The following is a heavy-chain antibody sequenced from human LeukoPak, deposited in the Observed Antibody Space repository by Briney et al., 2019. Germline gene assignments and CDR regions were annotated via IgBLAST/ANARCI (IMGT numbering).Heavy chain of an antibody. J-gene: IGHJ4*02. CDR3: ATGAGIAVAFSPLDY. V-gene: IGHV3-33*01. Sequence: PGRSLRLSCAASGFTFSSYGMHWVRQAPGKGLEWVAVIWYDGSNKYYADSVKGRFTISRDNSKNTLYLQMNSLRAEDTAVYYCATGAGIAVAFSPLDYWGQGTLVTVSS. CDR1: GFTFSSYG. CDR2: IWYDGSNK. D-gene: IGHD6-19*01.